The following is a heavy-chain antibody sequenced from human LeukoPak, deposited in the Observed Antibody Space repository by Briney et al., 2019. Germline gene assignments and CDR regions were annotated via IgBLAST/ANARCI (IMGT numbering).Heavy chain of an antibody. CDR3: ASLGYNIKPYYMDV. Sequence: ETLSLTCTVSGGSISSYYWSWIRQPPGKGLEWIGYIYIIGSTNYNPYLKSRVTISVDTSKNQFSLKLSSVTAADTAVYYCASLGYNIKPYYMDVWGKGTTV. V-gene: IGHV4-59*01. CDR2: IYIIGST. CDR1: GGSISSYY. D-gene: IGHD1-14*01. J-gene: IGHJ6*03.